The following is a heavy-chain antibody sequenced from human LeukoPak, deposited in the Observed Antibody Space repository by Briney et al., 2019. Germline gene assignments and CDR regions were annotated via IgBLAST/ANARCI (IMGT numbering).Heavy chain of an antibody. CDR1: GFTFSSYG. CDR2: IRYDGSNK. V-gene: IGHV3-30*02. Sequence: GGSLRLSCAASGFTFSSYGMHWVRQAPGKGLEWVAFIRYDGSNKYYADSVKGRFTISRDDSKNTLYLQMNSLRAEDTAVYYCARARVEIQLWLLDAFDIWGQGTMVTVSS. CDR3: ARARVEIQLWLLDAFDI. D-gene: IGHD5-18*01. J-gene: IGHJ3*02.